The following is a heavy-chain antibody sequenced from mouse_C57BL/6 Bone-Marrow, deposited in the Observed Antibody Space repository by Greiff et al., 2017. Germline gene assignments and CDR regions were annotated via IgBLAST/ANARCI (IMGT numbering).Heavy chain of an antibody. CDR3: ARCDDYDDYTMDY. D-gene: IGHD2-4*01. Sequence: VQLQQSGAELVKPGASVKLSCKASGYTFTNYSMPWVKQRPGQGLEWIGMMHPNGGCPNYNEKFKSEATLSVDKSSRTAYMELSSLTSEDSAVYYCARCDDYDDYTMDYWGQGTSVTVSS. CDR2: MHPNGGCP. V-gene: IGHV1-64*01. J-gene: IGHJ4*01. CDR1: GYTFTNYS.